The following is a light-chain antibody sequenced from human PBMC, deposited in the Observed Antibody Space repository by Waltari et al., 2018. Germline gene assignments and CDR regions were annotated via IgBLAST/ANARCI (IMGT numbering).Light chain of an antibody. CDR2: WAS. J-gene: IGKJ4*01. V-gene: IGKV4-1*01. CDR3: QQFYGSPFT. CDR1: RSVLYSPNNKNY. Sequence: DIVMTQSPDSLAASLGERATINGQSSRSVLYSPNNKNYLSWYQQKPGQPPKLLIYWASTRESGVPDRFSGSGSGTDFTLTISSLQAEDVALYYCQQFYGSPFTFGGGTKVEIK.